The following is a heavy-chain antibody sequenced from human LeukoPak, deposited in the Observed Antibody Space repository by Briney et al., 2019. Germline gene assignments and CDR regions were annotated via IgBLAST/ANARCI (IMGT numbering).Heavy chain of an antibody. CDR2: INHSGST. Sequence: SETLSLTCAVSGGSFSGYYWSWVRQPPGKGLEWIGDINHSGSTNYNPSLKSRVTISVDTSKNQFSLKLSSVTAADTAVYYCASAVDTASSSYYSYGMDVWGQGTTVTVSS. V-gene: IGHV4-34*01. CDR3: ASAVDTASSSYYSYGMDV. J-gene: IGHJ6*02. D-gene: IGHD5-18*01. CDR1: GGSFSGYY.